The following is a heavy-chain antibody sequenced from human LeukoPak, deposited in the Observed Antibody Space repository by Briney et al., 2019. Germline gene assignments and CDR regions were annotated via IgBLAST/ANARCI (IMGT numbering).Heavy chain of an antibody. J-gene: IGHJ4*02. D-gene: IGHD2-15*01. CDR3: AKDRAGYCSGGSCYRSDY. CDR2: ISYDGSNK. V-gene: IGHV3-30*18. Sequence: GRSLGLSCAASGFTFSSYGMHWVRQAPGKGLEWVAVISYDGSNKYYVDSVKGRFTISRDNSKNTLYLQMNSLRAEDTAVYYCAKDRAGYCSGGSCYRSDYWGQGTLVTVSS. CDR1: GFTFSSYG.